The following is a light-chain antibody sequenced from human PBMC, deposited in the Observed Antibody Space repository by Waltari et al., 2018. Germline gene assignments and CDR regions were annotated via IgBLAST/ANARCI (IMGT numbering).Light chain of an antibody. CDR1: ALPKQE. V-gene: IGLV3-25*03. CDR2: RDT. CDR3: QSADSSGNYVV. J-gene: IGLJ2*01. Sequence: SYELTQPPSVSVSPGQTARHTCSGDALPKQEAYWYQQRPGQAPVLVIYRDTERPSAIPERFSGSSSGTIVTLTISGVQAEDEADYYCQSADSSGNYVVFGGGTKLTVL.